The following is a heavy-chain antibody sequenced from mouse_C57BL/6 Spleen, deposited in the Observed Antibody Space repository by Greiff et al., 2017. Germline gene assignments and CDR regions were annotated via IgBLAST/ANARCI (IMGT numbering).Heavy chain of an antibody. CDR2: IYPGNSDT. Sequence: VQLQQSGTVLARPGASVKMSCKTSGYTFTSYWMHWVKQRPGQGLEWIGAIYPGNSDTSYNQKFKGKAKRTAVTSASTAYMELSSLTNEDSAVYYCKRYDGYGGYWGQGTTLTVSS. V-gene: IGHV1-5*01. D-gene: IGHD2-3*01. CDR1: GYTFTSYW. J-gene: IGHJ2*01. CDR3: KRYDGYGGY.